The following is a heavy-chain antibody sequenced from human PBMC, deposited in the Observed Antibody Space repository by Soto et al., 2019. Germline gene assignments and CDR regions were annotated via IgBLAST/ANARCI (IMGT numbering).Heavy chain of an antibody. CDR2: ISGSGGST. D-gene: IGHD6-13*01. J-gene: IGHJ3*02. Sequence: GGSLRLSCAASGFTFSSYAMSWVRQAPGKGLEWVSAISGSGGSTYYADSVKGRFTISRDNSKNTLYLQMNSLRAGDTAVYDGAKGSSRGVGDAFDIWGQGTMVTVSS. V-gene: IGHV3-23*01. CDR1: GFTFSSYA. CDR3: AKGSSRGVGDAFDI.